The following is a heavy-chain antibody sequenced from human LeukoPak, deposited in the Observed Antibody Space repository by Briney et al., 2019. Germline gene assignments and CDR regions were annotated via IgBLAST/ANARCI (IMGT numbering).Heavy chain of an antibody. V-gene: IGHV3-74*01. D-gene: IGHD6-13*01. CDR2: INSDGIST. Sequence: PGVSLRLSCAASGFTFSNYWMHWVRQAPGKGLVWVSRINSDGISTGYADSVKGRFTVSRDNAKKTLYLQMNSLRAEDTAVYYCARDVSNFDYWGQGTLVTVSS. CDR3: ARDVSNFDY. J-gene: IGHJ4*02. CDR1: GFTFSNYW.